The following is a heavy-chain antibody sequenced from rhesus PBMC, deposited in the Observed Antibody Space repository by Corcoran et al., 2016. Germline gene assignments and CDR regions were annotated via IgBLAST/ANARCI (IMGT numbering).Heavy chain of an antibody. CDR2: SNIAGSNT. CDR1: GFTFRYYC. V-gene: IGHV3-28*02. D-gene: IGHD6-25*01. Sequence: EVQLLESGGGLAKPGGSLRLSCSASGFTFRYYCMYWVSQTPGLGGMSASNIAGSNTENEKSGKGTLTGARENAKKTLYHKMDSLRPEEKAVDYCAKIAAAGSGDFDYWGQGVLVTVSS. CDR3: AKIAAAGSGDFDY. J-gene: IGHJ4*01.